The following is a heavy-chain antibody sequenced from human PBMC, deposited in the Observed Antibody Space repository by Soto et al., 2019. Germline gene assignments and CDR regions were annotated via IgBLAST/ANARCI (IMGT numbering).Heavy chain of an antibody. J-gene: IGHJ4*02. CDR3: ARGVSGWSPFDV. Sequence: ASVKVSCKASGYTFTDYYVHWVRQAPGQGLEWMGWINPNSGVTNYAQKFQGWVTLTRDTSVSAAYMELNRLKSDDTAVFFCARGVSGWSPFDVWGQGTLVTVSS. CDR2: INPNSGVT. CDR1: GYTFTDYY. D-gene: IGHD6-19*01. V-gene: IGHV1-2*04.